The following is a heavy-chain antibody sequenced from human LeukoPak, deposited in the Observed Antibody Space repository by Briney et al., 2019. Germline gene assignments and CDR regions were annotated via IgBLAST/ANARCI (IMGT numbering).Heavy chain of an antibody. J-gene: IGHJ4*02. V-gene: IGHV3-21*01. CDR1: GFTFSTYN. Sequence: PGGSLRLSCAASGFTFSTYNMNWVRQAPGKGLEWVSFISSSGSYIYYADSVKGRFTISRDNAKNSLYVQMNSLRAEDTAVYYCARDNGNKYYFDYWGQGTLVTVSS. CDR3: ARDNGNKYYFDY. CDR2: ISSSGSYI. D-gene: IGHD2-8*01.